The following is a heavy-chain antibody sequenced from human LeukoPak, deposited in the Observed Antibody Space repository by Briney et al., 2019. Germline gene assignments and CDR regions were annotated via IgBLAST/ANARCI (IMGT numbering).Heavy chain of an antibody. CDR3: AREDPGGGFDI. V-gene: IGHV3-48*03. CDR2: ISGSGTAI. Sequence: GGSLRLSCAASGFSFSSYEMNWVRQAPGKGLEWVSYISGSGTAIYYADSVKGRFTISRDNAKNSLYLQMNSLRAEDTAVYFCAREDPGGGFDIWGQGTMVTVSS. J-gene: IGHJ3*02. CDR1: GFSFSSYE.